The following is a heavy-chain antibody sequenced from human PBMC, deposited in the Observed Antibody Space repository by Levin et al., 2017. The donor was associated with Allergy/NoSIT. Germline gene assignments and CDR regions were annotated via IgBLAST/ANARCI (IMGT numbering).Heavy chain of an antibody. D-gene: IGHD3-10*01. V-gene: IGHV3-23*01. CDR2: ISGSGDST. Sequence: GGSLRLSCAASGFTFSSYAMNWVRQAPGKGLEWVSGISGSGDSTYYADSVKGRFTISRDNSKNTLYLQMSSLRAEDTALYYCARGGFGSDSEWYVFYYYYYAMDVWGQGATVTVSS. CDR1: GFTFSSYA. CDR3: ARGGFGSDSEWYVFYYYYYAMDV. J-gene: IGHJ6*02.